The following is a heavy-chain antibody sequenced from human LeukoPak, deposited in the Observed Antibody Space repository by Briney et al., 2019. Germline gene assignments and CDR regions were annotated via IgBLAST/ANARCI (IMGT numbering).Heavy chain of an antibody. CDR1: GFTFSNYS. CDR3: ARGKRPGLLEWYFDL. V-gene: IGHV3-21*01. D-gene: IGHD3-3*01. Sequence: PGGSLRLSCVASGFTFSNYSMNWVRQAPGKGLEWVSSISSGSNYIYYADSVKGRFTISRDNAKNSLYLQMNSLRAEDTAVYHCARGKRPGLLEWYFDLWGRGTLVTVSS. CDR2: ISSGSNYI. J-gene: IGHJ2*01.